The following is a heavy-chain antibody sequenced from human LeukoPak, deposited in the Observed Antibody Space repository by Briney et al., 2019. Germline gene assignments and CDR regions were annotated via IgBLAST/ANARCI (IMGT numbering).Heavy chain of an antibody. Sequence: SGGSLRLSCAASGFTFSSYAMSWVRQAPGKGLEWVSAISGSGGSTYYADSVKGRFTISRDNSKNTLYLQMNSLRAEDTAVYYCAKDRRLEPCFDYWGQGTLVTASS. CDR1: GFTFSSYA. V-gene: IGHV3-23*01. CDR3: AKDRRLEPCFDY. D-gene: IGHD6-19*01. J-gene: IGHJ4*02. CDR2: ISGSGGST.